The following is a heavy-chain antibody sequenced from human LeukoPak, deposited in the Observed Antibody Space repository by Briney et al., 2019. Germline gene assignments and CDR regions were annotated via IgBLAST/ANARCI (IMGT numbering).Heavy chain of an antibody. CDR3: AKRYGYRSFFDY. CDR1: GFTFSSYA. J-gene: IGHJ4*02. CDR2: ISGSGGST. Sequence: GGSLRLSCAASGFTFSSYAMSWVRQAPGKGLEWVSAISGSGGSTYYADSVKGRFTISRDDSKNTLYLQMNSLRAEDTAVYYCAKRYGYRSFFDYWGQGTLVTVSS. V-gene: IGHV3-23*01. D-gene: IGHD5-24*01.